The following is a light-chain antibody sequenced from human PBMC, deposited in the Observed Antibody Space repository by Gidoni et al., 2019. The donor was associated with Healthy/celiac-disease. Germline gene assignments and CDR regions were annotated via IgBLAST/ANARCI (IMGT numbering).Light chain of an antibody. CDR2: DAS. Sequence: EMVLTQSPATLPLSPGERATLSCRDSQSVSSYLAWYQQKPGQAPRLLIYDASNRATGIPARFSGSGSGTDFTLTISSLEPEDFAVYYCQQRSNWYTFGQGTKLEIK. J-gene: IGKJ2*01. V-gene: IGKV3-11*01. CDR3: QQRSNWYT. CDR1: QSVSSY.